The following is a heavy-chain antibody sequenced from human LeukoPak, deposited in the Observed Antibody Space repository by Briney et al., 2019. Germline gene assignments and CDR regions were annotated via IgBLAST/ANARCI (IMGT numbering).Heavy chain of an antibody. Sequence: PGRSLRLSCTASGFTFGDYAMSWVRQAPGKGLGWVGFIRSKAYGGTTEYAASVKGRFTISRDDSKSIAYLQMNSLKTEDTAVYYCTRAKGYYYDSSGQNPWGQGTLVTVSS. CDR2: IRSKAYGGTT. V-gene: IGHV3-49*04. D-gene: IGHD3-22*01. J-gene: IGHJ5*02. CDR3: TRAKGYYYDSSGQNP. CDR1: GFTFGDYA.